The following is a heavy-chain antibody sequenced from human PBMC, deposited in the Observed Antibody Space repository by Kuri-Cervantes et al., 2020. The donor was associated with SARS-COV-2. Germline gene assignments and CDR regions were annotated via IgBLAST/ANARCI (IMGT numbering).Heavy chain of an antibody. CDR1: GGSISSSSYY. D-gene: IGHD6-6*01. J-gene: IGHJ6*02. Sequence: GSLRLSCTVSGGSISSSSYYWGWIRQPPGKGLEWIGSIYYSGSTYYNPSLKSRVTISVDTSKNQFPLKLSSVTAADTAVYYCARDQIAAHTYYYGMDVWGQGTTVTVSS. CDR2: IYYSGST. V-gene: IGHV4-39*06. CDR3: ARDQIAAHTYYYGMDV.